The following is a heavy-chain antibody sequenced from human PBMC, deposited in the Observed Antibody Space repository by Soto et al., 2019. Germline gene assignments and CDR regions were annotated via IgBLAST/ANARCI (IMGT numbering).Heavy chain of an antibody. CDR3: ARPAATVIFYSGMDV. V-gene: IGHV3-30-3*01. CDR1: GCTFSDYA. CDR2: ISFNGSNE. Sequence: GSLRRSGSASGCTFSDYAMHWVRQAPGKGLEWVAMISFNGSNEHYADSVQGRFTISRDNSENTLYLQMNSLRADDTAVYYCARPAATVIFYSGMDVWGQGTKVTV. D-gene: IGHD4-17*01. J-gene: IGHJ6*02.